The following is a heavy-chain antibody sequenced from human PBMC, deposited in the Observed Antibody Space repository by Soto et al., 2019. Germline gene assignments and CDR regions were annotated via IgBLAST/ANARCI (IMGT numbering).Heavy chain of an antibody. CDR2: IYHSGSI. J-gene: IGHJ4*02. V-gene: IGHV4-4*02. CDR1: SGSISSTNW. Sequence: QVQLQESGPELVKPSGTLSLSCVVSSGSISSTNWWSWVRQPPGRGLEWIGAIYHSGSINYNPSLRSRVTISVDKSKYQFSLDLISVTAADTAVYFCVKEGSGWSYLDHWGQGILVTVSS. CDR3: VKEGSGWSYLDH. D-gene: IGHD6-19*01.